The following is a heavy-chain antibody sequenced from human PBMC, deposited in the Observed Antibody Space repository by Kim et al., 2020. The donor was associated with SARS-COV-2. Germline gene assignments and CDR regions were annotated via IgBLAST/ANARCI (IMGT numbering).Heavy chain of an antibody. CDR2: ISYDGSNK. Sequence: GGSLRLSCAASGFTFSSYAMHWVRQAPGKGLEWVAVISYDGSNKYYADSVKGRFTISRDNSKNTLYLQMNSLRAEDTAVYYCARDPGYCSGGSCYGMKVNYYYGMDVWGQGTTVTVSS. CDR3: ARDPGYCSGGSCYGMKVNYYYGMDV. J-gene: IGHJ6*02. CDR1: GFTFSSYA. V-gene: IGHV3-30*04. D-gene: IGHD2-15*01.